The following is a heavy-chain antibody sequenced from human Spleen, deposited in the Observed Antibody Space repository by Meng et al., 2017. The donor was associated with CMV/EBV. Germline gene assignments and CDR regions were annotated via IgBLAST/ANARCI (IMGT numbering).Heavy chain of an antibody. V-gene: IGHV6-1*01. Sequence: VSSNSAAWNWIRQSPSRGLEWLGRTYYRSKWYNDYAVSVKSRITINPDTSKNQFSLQLNSVTPEDTAVYYRARDQGGWLYNWFDPWGQGTLVTVSS. CDR1: VSSNSAA. D-gene: IGHD6-19*01. J-gene: IGHJ5*02. CDR2: TYYRSKWYN. CDR3: ARDQGGWLYNWFDP.